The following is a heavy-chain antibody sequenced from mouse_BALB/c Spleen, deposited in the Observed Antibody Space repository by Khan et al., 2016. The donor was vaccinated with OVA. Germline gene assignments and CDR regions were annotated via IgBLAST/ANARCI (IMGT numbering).Heavy chain of an antibody. CDR1: GFSFSDFA. Sequence: EVELVESGGGLVKPGGSLKLSCAASGFSFSDFAMSWVRQTPEKRLEWVATISSGDSYTYYPDSVEGRFTISRDNAKNTLYLQMSSLRSEDTAMYYGARLCGKIFDYWGQGTTLTVSS. V-gene: IGHV5-9-3*01. J-gene: IGHJ2*01. CDR2: ISSGDSYT. D-gene: IGHD1-1*02. CDR3: ARLCGKIFDY.